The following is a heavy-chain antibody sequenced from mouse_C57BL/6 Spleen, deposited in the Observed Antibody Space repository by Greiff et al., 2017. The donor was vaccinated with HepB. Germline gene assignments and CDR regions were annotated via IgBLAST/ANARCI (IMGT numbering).Heavy chain of an antibody. J-gene: IGHJ2*01. CDR2: IDPETGGT. V-gene: IGHV1-15*01. CDR3: TGSINIFYGSSPYYFDY. D-gene: IGHD1-1*01. CDR1: GYTFTDYE. Sequence: QVQLQQSGAELVRPGASVTLSCKASGYTFTDYEMHWVKQTPVHGLEWIGAIDPETGGTAYNQKFKGKAILTADKSSSTAYMELRSLTSEDSAVYYCTGSINIFYGSSPYYFDYWGQGTTLTVSS.